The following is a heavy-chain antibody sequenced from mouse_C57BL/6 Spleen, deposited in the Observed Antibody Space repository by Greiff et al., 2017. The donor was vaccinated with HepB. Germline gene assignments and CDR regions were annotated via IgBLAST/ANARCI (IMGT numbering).Heavy chain of an antibody. CDR2: IDPSDSYT. D-gene: IGHD2-4*01. Sequence: QVQLQQPGAELVMPGASVKLSCKASGYTFTSYWMHWVKQRPGQGLEWIGEIDPSDSYTNYNQKFKGKSTLTVDKSSSTAYMQLSSLTSEDSAVYYCARGTYYDHAWFAYWGQGTLVTVSA. CDR1: GYTFTSYW. CDR3: ARGTYYDHAWFAY. V-gene: IGHV1-69*01. J-gene: IGHJ3*01.